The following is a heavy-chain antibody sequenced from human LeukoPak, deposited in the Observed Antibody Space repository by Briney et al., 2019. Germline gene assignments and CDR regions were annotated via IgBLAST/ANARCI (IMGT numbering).Heavy chain of an antibody. D-gene: IGHD6-13*01. Sequence: ASVKASCKASGYTFTSYGISWVRQAPGQGLEWRGWISAYNGNTNYAQKLQGRVTMTTDTSTSTAYMELRSLRSDDTAVYYCASLGKAAAGRNYFDYWGQGTPVTVSS. V-gene: IGHV1-18*01. CDR1: GYTFTSYG. CDR3: ASLGKAAAGRNYFDY. J-gene: IGHJ4*02. CDR2: ISAYNGNT.